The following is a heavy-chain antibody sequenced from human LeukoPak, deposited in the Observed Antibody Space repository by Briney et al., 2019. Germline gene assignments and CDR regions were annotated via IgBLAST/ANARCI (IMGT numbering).Heavy chain of an antibody. Sequence: WRNPNSGNTGYAQKFQGRVTMTRNTSISTAYMELSSLRSEDTAVYYCARVIAVAGTALRYWGQGTLVTVSS. D-gene: IGHD6-19*01. CDR3: ARVIAVAGTALRY. J-gene: IGHJ4*02. CDR2: RNPNSGNT. V-gene: IGHV1-8*01.